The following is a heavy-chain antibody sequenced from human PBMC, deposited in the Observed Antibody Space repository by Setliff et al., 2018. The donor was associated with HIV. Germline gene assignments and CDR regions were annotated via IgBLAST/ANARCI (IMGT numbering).Heavy chain of an antibody. D-gene: IGHD3-3*01. CDR1: GGSIISSNW. Sequence: SETLSLTCAVSGGSIISSNWWSWVRQPPGKGLEWIGEIYHSGSTNYNPSLKSRVTISVDTSKNQISLKLSSVTAADTAVYYCARGLSIFGVATPGFYSFMDVWGEGTTVTVSS. J-gene: IGHJ6*03. CDR3: ARGLSIFGVATPGFYSFMDV. V-gene: IGHV4-4*02. CDR2: IYHSGST.